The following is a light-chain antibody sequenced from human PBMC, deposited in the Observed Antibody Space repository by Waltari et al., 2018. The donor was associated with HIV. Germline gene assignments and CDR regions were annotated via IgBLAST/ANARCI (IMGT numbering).Light chain of an antibody. CDR2: KAS. Sequence: IPMTQSPSTLSASVGDRVTITCRASQGISRWLAWYQQKPGTAPKLLIYKASTLESGVPSRFSGSGCVTEFTLTGSSLQPDDFATYYCQQYDSYWWTFGRGTKGQIK. CDR3: QQYDSYWWT. CDR1: QGISRW. V-gene: IGKV1-5*03. J-gene: IGKJ1*01.